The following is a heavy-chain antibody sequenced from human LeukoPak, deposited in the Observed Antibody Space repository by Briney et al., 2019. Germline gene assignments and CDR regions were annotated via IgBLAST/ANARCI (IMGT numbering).Heavy chain of an antibody. Sequence: SETLSLTCTVSGGSISSYYWSWIWQPPGKGLEWIGYIYYSGSTNYNPSLKSRVTISVDTSNNQFSLKLSSVTAADTAVFYCARHSVKAFDIWGQGTMVSVSS. CDR3: ARHSVKAFDI. CDR1: GGSISSYY. CDR2: IYYSGST. V-gene: IGHV4-59*08. J-gene: IGHJ3*02.